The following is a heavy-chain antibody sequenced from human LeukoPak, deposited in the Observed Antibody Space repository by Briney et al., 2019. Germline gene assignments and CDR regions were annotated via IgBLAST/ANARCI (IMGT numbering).Heavy chain of an antibody. V-gene: IGHV4-59*01. Sequence: PSETLSLTCTVSGGSISSYYWSWIRQPPGKGLEWIGYIYYSGSTNYNPSLKSRVTISVDTSKNQFSLKLSSVTAADTAVYYCARARYSSGYYVDAFDTWGQGTMVTVSS. CDR3: ARARYSSGYYVDAFDT. J-gene: IGHJ3*02. CDR2: IYYSGST. D-gene: IGHD3-22*01. CDR1: GGSISSYY.